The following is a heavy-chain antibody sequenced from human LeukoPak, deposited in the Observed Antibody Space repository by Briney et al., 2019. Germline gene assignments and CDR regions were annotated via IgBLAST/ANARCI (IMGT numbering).Heavy chain of an antibody. D-gene: IGHD3-9*01. V-gene: IGHV4-59*01. Sequence: TSETLSLTCTVSGGSISSYYWSWIRQPPGKGLEWIGYIYYSGSTNYNPSLKSRVTISVDMSKNQSSLKLSSVTAADTAVYYCARGGLFSFDYWGQGTLVTVSS. J-gene: IGHJ4*02. CDR2: IYYSGST. CDR3: ARGGLFSFDY. CDR1: GGSISSYY.